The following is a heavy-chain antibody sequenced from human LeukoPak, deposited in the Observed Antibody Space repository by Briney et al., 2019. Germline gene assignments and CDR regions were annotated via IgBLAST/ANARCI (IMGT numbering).Heavy chain of an antibody. J-gene: IGHJ4*02. CDR1: GDSVSTNSAA. D-gene: IGHD5-12*01. CDR2: TYYRSKWYN. Sequence: SQTLSLTCAISGDSVSTNSAAWNWIRQSPSRGLEWLGRTYYRSKWYNDYAVSVESRIAINPDTSKNQFSLQLNSVTPEDTAVYYCARDKGGSGYDHLDSWGQGTLVTVSS. V-gene: IGHV6-1*01. CDR3: ARDKGGSGYDHLDS.